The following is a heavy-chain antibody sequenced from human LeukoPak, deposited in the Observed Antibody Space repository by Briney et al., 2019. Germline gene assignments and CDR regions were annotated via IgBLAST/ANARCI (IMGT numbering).Heavy chain of an antibody. CDR2: INPSLHIP. CDR3: ASFHYDILTGSPRNFDI. D-gene: IGHD3-9*01. J-gene: IGHJ3*02. V-gene: IGHV1-46*01. Sequence: ASVKVSCKASGYTFSNYCMHWVRQAPGQGLEWLGIINPSLHIPIYAQTFQGRVTMTTDMSTSTFYMELSNLVSEDTAVYYCASFHYDILTGSPRNFDIWGQGTMVTVSS. CDR1: GYTFSNYC.